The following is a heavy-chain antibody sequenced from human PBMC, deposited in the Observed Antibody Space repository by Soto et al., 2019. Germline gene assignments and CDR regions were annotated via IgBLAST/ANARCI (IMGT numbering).Heavy chain of an antibody. Sequence: GGSLRLSCAASGFTFSSYGMHWVRQAPGKGLEWVAVIWYDGSNKYYADSVKGRFTISRDNSKNTLYLQMNSLRAEDTAVYYCARDIWFGEPPHYWGQGTLVTVSS. CDR1: GFTFSSYG. CDR3: ARDIWFGEPPHY. D-gene: IGHD3-10*01. J-gene: IGHJ4*02. V-gene: IGHV3-33*01. CDR2: IWYDGSNK.